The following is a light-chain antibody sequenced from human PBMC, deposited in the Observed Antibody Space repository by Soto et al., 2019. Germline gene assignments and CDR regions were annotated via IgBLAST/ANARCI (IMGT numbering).Light chain of an antibody. CDR2: EVT. CDR1: SSDVGTYDD. CDR3: SSYTRISTYV. Sequence: QSALTQPASVSASPGQSITSSCTGTSSDVGTYDDVSWYRQHPCKGPKLLSYEVTNRPSGVSNRFSGSKSGNTASLTISGLQAEDEADYYCSSYTRISTYVFGSGTKVTVL. V-gene: IGLV2-14*01. J-gene: IGLJ1*01.